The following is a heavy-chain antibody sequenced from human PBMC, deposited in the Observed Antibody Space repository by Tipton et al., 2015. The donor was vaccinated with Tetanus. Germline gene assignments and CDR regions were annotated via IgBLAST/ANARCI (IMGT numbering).Heavy chain of an antibody. CDR1: GGSVRSGSYY. V-gene: IGHV4-39*01. Sequence: LRLSCTVSGGSVRSGSYYWDWIRHSPGKGLEWIGNVYYNGNSLQNPSLKSRVTLSLDKSKNQFSLKLTSVTAADSAVYFCARSADNWFDPWGPGILVTVSS. CDR3: ARSADNWFDP. CDR2: VYYNGNS. J-gene: IGHJ5*02.